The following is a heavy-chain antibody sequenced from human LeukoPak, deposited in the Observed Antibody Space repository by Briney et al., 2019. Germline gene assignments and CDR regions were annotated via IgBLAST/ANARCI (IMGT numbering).Heavy chain of an antibody. CDR1: GFTFSNYV. J-gene: IGHJ4*02. CDR2: VSYDGSNK. D-gene: IGHD2-21*02. CDR3: ARDPSRLVTAPGYY. V-gene: IGHV3-30-3*01. Sequence: PGRSLRLSCAASGFTFSNYVMHWVRQAPGKGLEWVAVVSYDGSNKYYADSVKGRFTISRDNSKNTLYLQINSLRPEDTAVYYCARDPSRLVTAPGYYWGQGTLVTVSS.